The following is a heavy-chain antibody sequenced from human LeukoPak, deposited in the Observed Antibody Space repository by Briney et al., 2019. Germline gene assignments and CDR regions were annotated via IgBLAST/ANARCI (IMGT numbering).Heavy chain of an antibody. CDR2: INHSGST. V-gene: IGHV4-39*07. CDR1: GGSISSGGYY. CDR3: ARPFVVPAAIDNWFDP. D-gene: IGHD2-2*02. J-gene: IGHJ5*02. Sequence: PSETLSLTCTVSGGSISSGGYYWSWIRQPPGKGLEWIGEINHSGSTNYNPSLKSRVTISVDTSKNQFSLKLNSVTAADTAVYYCARPFVVPAAIDNWFDPWGQGTLVTVSS.